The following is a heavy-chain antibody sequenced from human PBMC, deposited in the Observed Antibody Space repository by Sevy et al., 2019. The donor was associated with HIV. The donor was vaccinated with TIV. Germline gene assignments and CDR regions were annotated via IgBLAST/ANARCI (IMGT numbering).Heavy chain of an antibody. V-gene: IGHV1-69*13. D-gene: IGHD5-12*01. CDR1: RGTFSSYA. Sequence: ASVKVSCKASRGTFSSYAISWVRQAPGQGLEWMGGIIPIFGTANYAQKFQGRVTITADESTSTAYMELSSLRSEDTAVYYCARAGGYERHYYYYMDVWGKGTTVTVSS. CDR3: ARAGGYERHYYYYMDV. J-gene: IGHJ6*03. CDR2: IIPIFGTA.